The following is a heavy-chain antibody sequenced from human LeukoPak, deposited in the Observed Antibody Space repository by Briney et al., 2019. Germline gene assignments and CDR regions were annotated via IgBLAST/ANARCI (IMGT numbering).Heavy chain of an antibody. Sequence: SVKVSCKASGGTFSSYAISWVRQAPGQGLEWVGGIIPIFGTANYAQKFQGRVTITADKSTSTAYMELSSLRPEDTAVYYCARDSLNQYLCSGGSCYPRNDAFDIWGQGTMVTVSS. V-gene: IGHV1-69*06. CDR3: ARDSLNQYLCSGGSCYPRNDAFDI. CDR2: IIPIFGTA. J-gene: IGHJ3*02. D-gene: IGHD2-15*01. CDR1: GGTFSSYA.